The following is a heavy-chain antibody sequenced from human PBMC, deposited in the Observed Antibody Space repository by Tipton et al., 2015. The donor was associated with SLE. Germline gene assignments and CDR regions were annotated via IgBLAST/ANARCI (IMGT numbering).Heavy chain of an antibody. CDR1: GGSLSTTIYY. CDR3: ARHHHNPIFDS. Sequence: SIVSGGSLSTTIYYWAWIRQSPGKGLEWIGSIHYSGNTYYSPSLKSRVTISIDTSKNHFSLKLNSVTAADTAVYFCARHHHNPIFDSWGQGTLVTVSS. D-gene: IGHD1-1*01. CDR2: IHYSGNT. V-gene: IGHV4-39*07. J-gene: IGHJ4*02.